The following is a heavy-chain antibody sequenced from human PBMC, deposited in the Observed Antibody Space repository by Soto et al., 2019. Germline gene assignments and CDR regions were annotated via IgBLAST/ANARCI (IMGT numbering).Heavy chain of an antibody. CDR3: ARVYSEDVVAPYYYYMDV. CDR1: GGSISSYY. CDR2: IYYSGST. J-gene: IGHJ6*03. Sequence: QVQLQESGPGLVKPSETLSLTCTVSGGSISSYYWSWIRQPPGKGLEWIGYIYYSGSTNYNPSLKSRVTISVDTSKNQFSLKLSSVTAADTAVYYCARVYSEDVVAPYYYYMDVWGKGTTVTVSS. V-gene: IGHV4-59*01. D-gene: IGHD2-2*01.